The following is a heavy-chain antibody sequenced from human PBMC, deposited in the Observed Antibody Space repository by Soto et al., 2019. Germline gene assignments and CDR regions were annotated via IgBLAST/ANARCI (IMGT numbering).Heavy chain of an antibody. CDR2: IYYSGST. V-gene: IGHV4-31*03. CDR3: ARLRDPSPFFDY. CDR1: GGSISSGGYY. D-gene: IGHD2-21*02. Sequence: PSETLSLTCTVSGGSISSGGYYWSWIRQHPGKGLEWIGYIYYSGSTYYNPSLKSRVTISVDTSKNQFSLKLSSVTAADTAVYYCARLRDPSPFFDYWGQGTLVTVSS. J-gene: IGHJ4*02.